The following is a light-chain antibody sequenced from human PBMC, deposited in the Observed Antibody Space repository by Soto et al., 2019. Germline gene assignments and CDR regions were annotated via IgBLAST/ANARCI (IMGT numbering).Light chain of an antibody. CDR2: GDD. CDR3: QSYDTTLSGAWV. Sequence: QLVLTQPPSVSGAPGQRVTISCTGSSSNLGAGFDVHWYQHLPGRAPKLLINGDDNRPSGVPDRFSGSRSGTTASLAITGLQADDEADYYCQSYDTTLSGAWVFGGGTKLTVL. J-gene: IGLJ3*02. V-gene: IGLV1-40*01. CDR1: SSNLGAGFD.